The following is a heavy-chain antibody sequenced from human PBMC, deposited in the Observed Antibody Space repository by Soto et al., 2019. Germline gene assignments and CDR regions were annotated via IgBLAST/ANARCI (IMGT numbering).Heavy chain of an antibody. V-gene: IGHV3-21*01. CDR3: ARHSSGWYNWFDP. J-gene: IGHJ5*02. CDR1: GFTFLSHS. Sequence: GGSLRLSCAGSGFTFLSHSMNWVRQAPGRGLEWVASISTSSSFIYYGDSVRGRFIISRDNAKNSLDLQMDSLRAEDTAVYYCARHSSGWYNWFDPWGQGTLVTVSS. D-gene: IGHD6-19*01. CDR2: ISTSSSFI.